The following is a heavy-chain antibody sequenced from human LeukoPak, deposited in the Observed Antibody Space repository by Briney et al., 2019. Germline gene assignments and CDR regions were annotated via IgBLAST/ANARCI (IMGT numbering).Heavy chain of an antibody. V-gene: IGHV4-34*01. D-gene: IGHD6-25*01. CDR1: GGSSSGYY. J-gene: IGHJ4*02. Sequence: SETLSLTCAVYGGSSSGYYWTWIRQPPGKGLEWIGEISHSERTNSNPSLKSRVTMSLDTSKNQFSLKLTSVTAADTAVYYRARLRQIVAANADPSSGFDHWGQGTLVTVSS. CDR2: ISHSERT. CDR3: ARLRQIVAANADPSSGFDH.